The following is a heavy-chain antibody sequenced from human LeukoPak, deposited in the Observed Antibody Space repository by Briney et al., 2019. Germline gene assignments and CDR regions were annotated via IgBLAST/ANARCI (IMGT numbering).Heavy chain of an antibody. V-gene: IGHV3-66*01. D-gene: IGHD6-13*01. CDR2: IYSGGST. CDR1: GFTVSNNY. J-gene: IGHJ4*02. Sequence: GGSLRLSCAASGFTVSNNYMSWVRQAPGKGLEWVSVIYSGGSTYYADSVKGRFTISRDNSKNTLYLQMNSLRAEDTAVYYCARYGPRGVVAAAGRFFDYWGQGTLVTVSS. CDR3: ARYGPRGVVAAAGRFFDY.